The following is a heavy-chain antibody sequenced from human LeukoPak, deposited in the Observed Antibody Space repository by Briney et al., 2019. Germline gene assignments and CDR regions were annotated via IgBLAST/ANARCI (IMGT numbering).Heavy chain of an antibody. CDR1: GFTFSSYS. D-gene: IGHD5-12*01. V-gene: IGHV3-21*01. CDR3: AKRRVGYSGYDYFENCFDY. J-gene: IGHJ4*02. CDR2: ISSSSSYI. Sequence: GGSLRLSCAASGFTFSSYSMNWVRQAPGKGLEWVSSISSSSSYIYYADSVKGRFTISRDNAKNSLYLQMNSLRAEDTAVYYCAKRRVGYSGYDYFENCFDYWGQGTLVTVSS.